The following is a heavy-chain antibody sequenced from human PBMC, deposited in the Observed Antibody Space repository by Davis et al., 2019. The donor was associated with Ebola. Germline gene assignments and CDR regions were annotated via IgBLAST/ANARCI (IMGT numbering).Heavy chain of an antibody. Sequence: PGGSLRLSCAASGFTFSIYTMNWVRQAPGKGLEWVSSISSSSSYIYYADSVKGRFTISRDNAKNSLYLQMNSLGVEDTAVYYCARDPWDFWGQGTLVTVSS. CDR3: ARDPWDF. V-gene: IGHV3-21*01. CDR2: ISSSSSYI. J-gene: IGHJ4*02. CDR1: GFTFSIYT.